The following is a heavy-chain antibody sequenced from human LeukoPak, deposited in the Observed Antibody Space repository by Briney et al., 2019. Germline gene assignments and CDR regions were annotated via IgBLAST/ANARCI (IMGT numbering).Heavy chain of an antibody. Sequence: ALVKVSCKASGYTFTGYYMHWVRQAPGQGLEWMGWINPNSGDTNYAKKFQGRVTMTGDTSISTAYMEMSRLRSDDTAVYYCARVQYRLAETYIDYWGQGTLVTVSS. D-gene: IGHD3-16*01. CDR1: GYTFTGYY. CDR2: INPNSGDT. CDR3: ARVQYRLAETYIDY. J-gene: IGHJ4*02. V-gene: IGHV1-2*02.